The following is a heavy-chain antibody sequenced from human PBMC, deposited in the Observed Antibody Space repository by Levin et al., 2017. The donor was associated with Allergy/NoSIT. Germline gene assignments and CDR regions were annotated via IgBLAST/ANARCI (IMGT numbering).Heavy chain of an antibody. Sequence: GGSLRLSCAASGFTFRSNAMSWVRQAPGKGLEWVSSAGTSGGSTYYADSVKGRFTISRDNSKNTLYLQMSSLRAEDTAVYYCARGFRYFDWTFDYWGQGTVVTVSS. CDR3: ARGFRYFDWTFDY. V-gene: IGHV3-23*01. CDR2: AGTSGGST. CDR1: GFTFRSNA. J-gene: IGHJ4*02. D-gene: IGHD3-9*01.